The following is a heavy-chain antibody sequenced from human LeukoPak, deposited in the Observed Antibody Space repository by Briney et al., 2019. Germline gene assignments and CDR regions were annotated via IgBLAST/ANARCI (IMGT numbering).Heavy chain of an antibody. V-gene: IGHV1-46*01. CDR2: INPSGGST. CDR1: GYTSTSYY. Sequence: ASVKVSCKASGYTSTSYYMHWVRQAPGQGLEWMGIINPSGGSTSYAQKFQGRVTMTRDTSTSTVYMELSSLRSEDTAVYYCARVSHGSDDRYYFDYWGQGTLVTVSS. D-gene: IGHD3-10*01. CDR3: ARVSHGSDDRYYFDY. J-gene: IGHJ4*02.